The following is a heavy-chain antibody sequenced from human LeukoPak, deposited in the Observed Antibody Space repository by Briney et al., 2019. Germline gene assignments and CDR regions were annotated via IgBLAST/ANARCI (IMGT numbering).Heavy chain of an antibody. J-gene: IGHJ4*02. CDR3: ASRPFLYGFRTYFDN. Sequence: SETLSLTCAVYGGSFSAFHWNWIRQSPARGLEWLGEMKQSGTPRYNPSLQSRVTISVDKSKNQFSLNVRSVTAADTAVYYCASRPFLYGFRTYFDNWAQGTLVTVSS. CDR1: GGSFSAFH. D-gene: IGHD3-10*01. V-gene: IGHV4-34*01. CDR2: MKQSGTP.